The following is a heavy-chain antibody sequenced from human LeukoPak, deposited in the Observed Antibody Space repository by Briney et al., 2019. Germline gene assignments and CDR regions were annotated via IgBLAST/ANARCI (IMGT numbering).Heavy chain of an antibody. J-gene: IGHJ3*02. CDR1: GFTFSSYA. CDR2: IINSGGTP. CDR3: TRDAYESTVADAFDI. V-gene: IGHV3-23*01. D-gene: IGHD6-19*01. Sequence: PGGSLRLSCAAPGFTFSSYAMTWVRQAPAKGLEWVSTIINSGGTPYYSDSVEGRFTISRDISRNTLYLHMTSLRAEDTAIYYCTRDAYESTVADAFDIWGQGTMVSVSS.